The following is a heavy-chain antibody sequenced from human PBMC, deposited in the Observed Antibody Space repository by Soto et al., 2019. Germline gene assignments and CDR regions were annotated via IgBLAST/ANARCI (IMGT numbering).Heavy chain of an antibody. CDR2: IVVGSGNT. V-gene: IGHV1-58*01. J-gene: IGHJ6*02. Sequence: ASVKVSCKASGFTFTSSAVQWVRQARGQRLEWIGWIVVGSGNTNYAQKFQERVTTTRDMSTSTAYMELSSLRSEDTAVYYCAADYSRSSFYSYGMDVLGQVTTVNGS. CDR3: AADYSRSSFYSYGMDV. D-gene: IGHD6-6*01. CDR1: GFTFTSSA.